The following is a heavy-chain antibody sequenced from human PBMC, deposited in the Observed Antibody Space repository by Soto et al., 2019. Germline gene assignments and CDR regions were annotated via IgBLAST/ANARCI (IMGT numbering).Heavy chain of an antibody. J-gene: IGHJ4*01. CDR1: EFTFSSYS. D-gene: IGHD4-17*01. V-gene: IGHV3-48*02. CDR2: ISSSSRTI. Sequence: EVQLVESGGGLVQPGGSLRLSCAASEFTFSSYSMNWVRQAPGKWLEWVSYISSSSRTIYYADSVKGRFTISRDNAKNSLYLQMNSLRDEDTAVYYCARVGAATVTIDYWGHGTLVTVSS. CDR3: ARVGAATVTIDY.